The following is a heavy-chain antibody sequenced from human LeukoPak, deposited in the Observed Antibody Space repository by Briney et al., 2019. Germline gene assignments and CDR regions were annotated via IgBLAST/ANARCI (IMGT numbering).Heavy chain of an antibody. V-gene: IGHV4-59*01. CDR1: GGSINDYF. CDR3: ARHRGSGYPYFDY. CDR2: IYYSGST. J-gene: IGHJ4*02. D-gene: IGHD3-22*01. Sequence: SQTLSLTCTVSGGSINDYFWSWIRQPPGKGLEWIGYIYYSGSTNYNPSLKSRVTISVDTSKNQFSLKLSSLTAADTAVYYCARHRGSGYPYFDYWGQGTLVTVSS.